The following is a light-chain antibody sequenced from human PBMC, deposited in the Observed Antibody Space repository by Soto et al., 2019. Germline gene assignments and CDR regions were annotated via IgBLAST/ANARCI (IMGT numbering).Light chain of an antibody. V-gene: IGKV3-15*01. CDR2: GAS. CDR3: QQYNKWPIT. Sequence: EIVMTQSPATLSVSPGERATLSCRASQSVSSNLAWYQQKPGQAPRLLIYGASTRAAGLPDRFSGSGSETDFTLTISSLQSEDFAVYYCQQYNKWPITFGQGTRLEIK. CDR1: QSVSSN. J-gene: IGKJ5*01.